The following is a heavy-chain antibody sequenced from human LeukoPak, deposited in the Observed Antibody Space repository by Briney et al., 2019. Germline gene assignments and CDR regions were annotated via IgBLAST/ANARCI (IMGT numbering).Heavy chain of an antibody. CDR3: ASGPPPYYYDTSGYY. CDR2: IYPGDSDT. CDR1: GYSFTSYW. V-gene: IGHV5-51*01. Sequence: GESLKISCKGSGYSFTSYWIGWVRQMPGKGLEWMGIIYPGDSDTRYSPSFQGQVTISADKSISTAYLQWSSLKASDTAMYYCASGPPPYYYDTSGYYWGQGTLVTVSS. J-gene: IGHJ4*02. D-gene: IGHD3-22*01.